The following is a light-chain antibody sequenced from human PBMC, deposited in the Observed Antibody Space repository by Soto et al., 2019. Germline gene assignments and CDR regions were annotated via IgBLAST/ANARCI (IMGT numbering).Light chain of an antibody. J-gene: IGLJ1*01. CDR1: SSDVGAFNY. CDR3: ATYTTSSTYV. V-gene: IGLV2-14*03. Sequence: QSVLTQPASVSGSPGQSIAISCTGTSSDVGAFNYVSWYQQHPGKAPTFMIFDVSSRPSGVSDRFSGSKSGNTASLTISGLQTEDEADYNCATYTTSSTYVFGTVTKLTVL. CDR2: DVS.